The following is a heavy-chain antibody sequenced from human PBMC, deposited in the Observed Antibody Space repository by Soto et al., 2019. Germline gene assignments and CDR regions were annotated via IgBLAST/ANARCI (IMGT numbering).Heavy chain of an antibody. V-gene: IGHV3-7*01. CDR3: ARVMLWFGELLYYYYYGMDV. Sequence: GESLKISCAASGFTFSSYWMSWVRQAPGKGLEWVANIKQDGSEKYYVDSVKGRFTISRDNAKNSLYLQMNSLRAEDTAVYYCARVMLWFGELLYYYYYGMDVWGQGTTVTVSS. CDR1: GFTFSSYW. CDR2: IKQDGSEK. D-gene: IGHD3-10*01. J-gene: IGHJ6*02.